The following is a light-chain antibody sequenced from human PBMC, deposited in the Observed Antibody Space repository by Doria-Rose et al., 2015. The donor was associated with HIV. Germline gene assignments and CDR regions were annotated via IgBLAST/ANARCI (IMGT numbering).Light chain of an antibody. Sequence: DIRMTQSPDSLAVSLGERATINCKSSQSVLYSSNNKNYLAWYQQKPGQPPKLLIYWASTRESGVPDRFSGSGSGTDFTLTISSLQAEDVAVYYCQQYYSTLYTFGQGTKLEIK. CDR3: QQYYSTLYT. J-gene: IGKJ2*01. CDR2: WAS. V-gene: IGKV4-1*01. CDR1: QSVLYSSNNKNY.